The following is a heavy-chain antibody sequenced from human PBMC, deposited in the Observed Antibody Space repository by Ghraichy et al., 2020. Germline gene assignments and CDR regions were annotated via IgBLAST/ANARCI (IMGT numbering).Heavy chain of an antibody. CDR2: IYYSGST. D-gene: IGHD6-19*01. V-gene: IGHV4-39*01. CDR1: GGSISSSSYY. CDR3: ARIEYSSGWYSLDY. Sequence: SETLSLTCTVSGGSISSSSYYWGWIRQPPGKGLEWIGSIYYSGSTYYNPSLKSRVTISVDTSKNQFSLKLSSVTAADTAVYYCARIEYSSGWYSLDYWGQGTLVTVSS. J-gene: IGHJ4*02.